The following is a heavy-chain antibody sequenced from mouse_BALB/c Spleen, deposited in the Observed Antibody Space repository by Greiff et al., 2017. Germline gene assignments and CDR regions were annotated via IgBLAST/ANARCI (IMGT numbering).Heavy chain of an antibody. CDR3: TRSGDGNSFAY. D-gene: IGHD2-1*01. V-gene: IGHV1-69*02. Sequence: QVQLQQSGAELVRPGASVKLSCKASGYTFTSYWINWVKQRPGQGLEWIGNIYPSDSYTNYNQKFKDKATLTVDKSSSTAYMQLSSPTSEDSAVYYCTRSGDGNSFAYWGQGTLVTVSA. CDR2: IYPSDSYT. J-gene: IGHJ3*01. CDR1: GYTFTSYW.